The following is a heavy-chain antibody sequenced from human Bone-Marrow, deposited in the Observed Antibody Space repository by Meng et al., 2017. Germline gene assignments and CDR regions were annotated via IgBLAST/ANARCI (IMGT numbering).Heavy chain of an antibody. J-gene: IGHJ1*01. D-gene: IGHD6-19*01. CDR2: IYPGDSDT. CDR3: ARSYSNGWFGYFQR. V-gene: IGHV5-51*01. CDR1: GYSFTSYW. Sequence: GESLKISCKGSGYSFTSYWIGWVRQMPGKGLEWVGTIYPGDSDTRYSPSLEGQVTISAEKSTNTAYLQWNSLTASDTAMYFCARSYSNGWFGYFQRWGQGTLVTVSS.